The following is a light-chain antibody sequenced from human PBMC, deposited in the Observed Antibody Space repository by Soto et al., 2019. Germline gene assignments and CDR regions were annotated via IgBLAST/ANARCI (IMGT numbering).Light chain of an antibody. J-gene: IGKJ1*01. CDR1: QSFSTY. Sequence: DIQMTQSPSSQSASVGDRVTITCRASQSFSTYVNWYQQKPGKAPNLLIYDASSLQSGVPSRFSGSGSGTDFTLTISSLQPEDFATYYCQQRYYSPLTFGQGTKVEIK. CDR3: QQRYYSPLT. CDR2: DAS. V-gene: IGKV1-39*01.